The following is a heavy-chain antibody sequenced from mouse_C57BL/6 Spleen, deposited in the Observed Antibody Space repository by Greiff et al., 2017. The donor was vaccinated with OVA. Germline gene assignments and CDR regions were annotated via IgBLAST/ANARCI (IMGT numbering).Heavy chain of an antibody. J-gene: IGHJ2*01. Sequence: EVQLQQSGPELVKPGASVKISCKASGYTFTDYYMNWVKQSHGKSLEWIGDINPNNGGTSYNQKFKGKATLTVDKSSSTAYMELRSLTSEDSAVYYCAAYSGYFDYWGQGTTLTVSS. V-gene: IGHV1-26*01. CDR3: AAYSGYFDY. D-gene: IGHD3-1*01. CDR2: INPNNGGT. CDR1: GYTFTDYY.